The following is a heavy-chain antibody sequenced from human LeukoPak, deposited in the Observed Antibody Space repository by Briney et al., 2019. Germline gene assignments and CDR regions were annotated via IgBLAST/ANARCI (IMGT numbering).Heavy chain of an antibody. D-gene: IGHD6-19*01. CDR3: AKDRAITVAGTGLEY. V-gene: IGHV3-30*18. Sequence: PGGSLRLSCAASGFTFRTYSIHWVRQAPGKGLEWVAAISHDGNNHFYADSVKGRFTTSRDNSKNTLYLQMNSLRTEDTAVYFCAKDRAITVAGTGLEYWGQGALVTVSS. J-gene: IGHJ4*02. CDR1: GFTFRTYS. CDR2: ISHDGNNH.